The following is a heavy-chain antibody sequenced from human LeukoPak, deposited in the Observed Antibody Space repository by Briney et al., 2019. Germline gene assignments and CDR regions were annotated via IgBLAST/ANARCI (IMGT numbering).Heavy chain of an antibody. CDR3: ARDRAIFGVVISDY. J-gene: IGHJ4*02. D-gene: IGHD3-3*01. CDR1: GFTFSSYS. V-gene: IGHV3-48*01. Sequence: GGSLRPSCAASGFTFSSYSMNWVRQAPGKGLEWVSYISSSSSTIYYADSVKGRFTISRDNAKNSLYLQMNSLRAEDTAVYYCARDRAIFGVVISDYWGQGTLVTVSS. CDR2: ISSSSSTI.